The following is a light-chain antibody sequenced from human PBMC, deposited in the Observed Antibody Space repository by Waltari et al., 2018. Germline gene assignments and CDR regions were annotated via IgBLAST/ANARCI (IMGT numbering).Light chain of an antibody. V-gene: IGLV2-23*02. Sequence: QSALTQPASVSGSPGQSITISCTGSSSDIGTYNLVSWYQQRPGKAPKLMIYEVIKRPSGVSDRFSGSKSANTASLTISGLQTEDEGVYFRCSYVTTTFVVFGGGTTLTVL. CDR1: SSDIGTYNL. CDR3: CSYVTTTFVV. J-gene: IGLJ3*02. CDR2: EVI.